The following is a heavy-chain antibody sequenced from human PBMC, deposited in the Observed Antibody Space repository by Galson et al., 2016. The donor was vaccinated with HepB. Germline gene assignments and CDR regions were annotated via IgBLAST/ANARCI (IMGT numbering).Heavy chain of an antibody. J-gene: IGHJ6*02. CDR2: ITSRSTAI. D-gene: IGHD6-13*01. CDR1: GFTLSSYS. V-gene: IGHV3-48*04. CDR3: AREGTGSSSFIYYYYGMDV. Sequence: LRLSCAASGFTLSSYSMSWVRQTPGKGLEWVSYITSRSTAIYYADSVKGRFTISRDNARNSLYLQMNSLRAEDTAVYYCAREGTGSSSFIYYYYGMDVWGQGTTVTVSS.